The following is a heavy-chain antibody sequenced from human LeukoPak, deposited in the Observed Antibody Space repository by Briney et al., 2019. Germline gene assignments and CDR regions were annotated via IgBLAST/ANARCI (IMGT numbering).Heavy chain of an antibody. D-gene: IGHD3-10*01. CDR2: IYYSGST. J-gene: IGHJ4*02. V-gene: IGHV4-34*01. CDR1: GGSFSGHS. CDR3: ARGYGSGNFDY. Sequence: PSGTLSLTCAVYGGSFSGHSWSWIRQAPGKGLEWIGSIYYSGSTYYNPSLKSRVTISVDTSKNQFSLKLSSVTAADTAVYYCARGYGSGNFDYWGQGTLVTVSS.